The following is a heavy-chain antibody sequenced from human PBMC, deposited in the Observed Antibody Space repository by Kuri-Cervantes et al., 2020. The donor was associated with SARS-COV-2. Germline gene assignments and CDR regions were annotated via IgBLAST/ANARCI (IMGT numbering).Heavy chain of an antibody. D-gene: IGHD3-22*01. CDR3: ARRHYYDSSGPSIALNWFDP. CDR1: GPSISSSSYD. J-gene: IGHJ5*02. V-gene: IGHV4-39*01. CDR2: IYYTGST. Sequence: SETRSLTCTVAGPSISSSSYDWGWIRQPPGKGREWIARIYYTGSTYYNPSLKSRVTIAVDTSKNQFSLQLSSVPAADTAVYYCARRHYYDSSGPSIALNWFDPWGQGTLVTVSS.